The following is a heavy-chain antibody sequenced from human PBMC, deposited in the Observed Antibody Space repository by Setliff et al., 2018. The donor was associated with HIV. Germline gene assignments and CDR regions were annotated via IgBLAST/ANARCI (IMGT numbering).Heavy chain of an antibody. V-gene: IGHV4-34*01. D-gene: IGHD3-22*01. J-gene: IGHJ4*02. CDR2: INHSGST. Sequence: PSETLSLTCAVYGGSFSGYYWSWIRQPPGKGLEWIGEINHSGSTDYNPSLKSRVTISVDTSKNQLSLKLMSVTAADTAVYYCAREKGYSDTRGHYYGGVFENCGQGTLVTVS. CDR3: AREKGYSDTRGHYYGGVFEN. CDR1: GGSFSGYY.